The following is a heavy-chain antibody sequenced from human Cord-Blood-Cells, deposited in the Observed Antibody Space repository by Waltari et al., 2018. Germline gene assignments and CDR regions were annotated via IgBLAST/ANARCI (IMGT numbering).Heavy chain of an antibody. V-gene: IGHV3-7*01. CDR1: GFTVSLLW. CDR3: ARTARKILDY. J-gene: IGHJ4*02. CDR2: IKQDGSEK. Sequence: EVQLVESGGGLVQPGGSLRLSCAASGFTVSLLWTTWVRQAPGKGLEWVANIKQDGSEKYYVDSVKGRFTISRDNAKNSLYLQMNSLRAEDTAVYYCARTARKILDYWGQGTLVTVSS.